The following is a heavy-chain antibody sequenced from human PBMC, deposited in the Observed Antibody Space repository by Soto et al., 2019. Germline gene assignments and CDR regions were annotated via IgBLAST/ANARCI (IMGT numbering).Heavy chain of an antibody. CDR3: TRGYSGYDYDLDY. D-gene: IGHD5-12*01. CDR2: IYYSGST. Sequence: PSETLSLTCTVSGGSISSSSYYWGWIRQPPGKGLEWIGSIYYSGSTYYNPSLKSRVTISVDTSKNQFSLKLSSVTAADTAVYYCTRGYSGYDYDLDYWGQGTLVTVSS. J-gene: IGHJ4*02. CDR1: GGSISSSSYY. V-gene: IGHV4-39*01.